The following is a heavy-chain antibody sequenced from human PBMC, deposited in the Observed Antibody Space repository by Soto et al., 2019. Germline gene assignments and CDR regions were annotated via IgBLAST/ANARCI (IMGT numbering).Heavy chain of an antibody. J-gene: IGHJ6*02. CDR3: ARDGYNSGYYYGMDV. V-gene: IGHV3-48*03. Sequence: PGGSLRLSCVASGFTFSSYSMVWVRQAPGKGLEWVSYIFVTGGTIYYADSVKGRFTVSRDNAKNSLFLLMSSLRAEDTAVYYCARDGYNSGYYYGMDVWGQGTTVTVSS. D-gene: IGHD5-12*01. CDR1: GFTFSSYS. CDR2: IFVTGGTI.